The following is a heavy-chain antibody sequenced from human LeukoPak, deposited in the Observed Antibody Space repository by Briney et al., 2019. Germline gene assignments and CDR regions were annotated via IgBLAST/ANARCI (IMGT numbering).Heavy chain of an antibody. Sequence: ASVKVSCKASGYTFTSYYMHWVRQAPGQGLEWMGIIIPRGGGTDYAQKFQGRVTMTRDTSTSTVYMDLSSLRSEDTAVYYCARVGYSGSFRGYYFDYWGQGTLVTVSS. CDR1: GYTFTSYY. CDR2: IIPRGGGT. CDR3: ARVGYSGSFRGYYFDY. V-gene: IGHV1-46*01. J-gene: IGHJ4*02. D-gene: IGHD1-26*01.